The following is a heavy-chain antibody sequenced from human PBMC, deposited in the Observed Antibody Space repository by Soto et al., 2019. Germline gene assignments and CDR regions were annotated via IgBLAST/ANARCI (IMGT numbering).Heavy chain of an antibody. V-gene: IGHV3-9*01. Sequence: LRLSCAASGFTFDDYAMHWVRQAPGKGLEWVSGISWNSGSIGYADSVKGRFTISRDNAKNSLYLQMNSLRAEDTALYYCAKDIGGGDIVVVPAARHYGMDVWGQGTTVTVSS. J-gene: IGHJ6*02. CDR1: GFTFDDYA. CDR2: ISWNSGSI. D-gene: IGHD2-2*01. CDR3: AKDIGGGDIVVVPAARHYGMDV.